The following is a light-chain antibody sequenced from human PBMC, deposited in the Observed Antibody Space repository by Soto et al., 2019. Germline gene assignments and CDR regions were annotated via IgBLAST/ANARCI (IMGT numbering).Light chain of an antibody. CDR2: DVI. CDR1: SGDVGRYNF. J-gene: IGLJ3*02. CDR3: ASYTSTDLWV. V-gene: IGLV2-14*03. Sequence: QLVLTQPASVSESPGQSVTLSCTGTSGDVGRYNFVCWFQQHPGKAPKLMIYDVINRPSGVSNRFSGSKSGYTAYLTISGLQPEDEADYYCASYTSTDLWVYGGGTKLTVL.